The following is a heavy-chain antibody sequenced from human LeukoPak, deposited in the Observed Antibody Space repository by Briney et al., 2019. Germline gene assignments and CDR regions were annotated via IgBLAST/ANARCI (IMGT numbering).Heavy chain of an antibody. CDR2: IIPILGIA. J-gene: IGHJ4*02. CDR3: ARDRGWLQSIPDY. D-gene: IGHD5-24*01. V-gene: IGHV1-69*04. Sequence: ASVKVSCKASGGTFSSYAISWVRQAPGQGLEWMGRIIPILGIANYAQKFQGRVTITADKSTSTAYMELSSLRSEDTAVYYCARDRGWLQSIPDYWGQGTLVTVSS. CDR1: GGTFSSYA.